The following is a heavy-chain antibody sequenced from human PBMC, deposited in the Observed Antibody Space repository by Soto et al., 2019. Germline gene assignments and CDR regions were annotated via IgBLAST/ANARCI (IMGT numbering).Heavy chain of an antibody. CDR2: INHSGST. CDR3: ARINVGIGAIVATIRSDGYYYYYYMDV. J-gene: IGHJ6*03. V-gene: IGHV4-34*01. CDR1: GGSFSGYY. D-gene: IGHD5-12*01. Sequence: PSETLSLTCAVYGGSFSGYYWSWIRQPPGKGLEWIGEINHSGSTNYNPSLKSRVTISVDTSKNRFSLKLSSVTAADTAVYYCARINVGIGAIVATIRSDGYYYYYYMDVWGKGTTVTVSS.